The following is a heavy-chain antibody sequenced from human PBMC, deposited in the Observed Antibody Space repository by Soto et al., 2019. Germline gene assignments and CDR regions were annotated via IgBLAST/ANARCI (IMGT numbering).Heavy chain of an antibody. CDR1: GLSVSNYW. Sequence: EVQLMESGGGLVQPGGSLRLSCAASGLSVSNYWMHWVRQTPGKGLVWVSRINSDDTSSSYAASVKGRFTISRDKGKNMLYLQMNSLRAEDTAVYYCARGCRWGGPYYFDYWGQGPLVTVSS. J-gene: IGHJ4*02. CDR2: INSDDTSS. CDR3: ARGCRWGGPYYFDY. D-gene: IGHD3-16*01. V-gene: IGHV3-74*01.